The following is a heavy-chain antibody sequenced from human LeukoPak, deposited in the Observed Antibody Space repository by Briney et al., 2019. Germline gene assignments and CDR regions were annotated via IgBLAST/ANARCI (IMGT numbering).Heavy chain of an antibody. CDR3: ARHPLYARPFDY. V-gene: IGHV4-39*01. J-gene: IGHJ4*02. CDR1: GGSISSSSYY. Sequence: SETLSLTCTVSGGSISSSSYYWGWIRQPPGKGLEWIGSIYYSGSTYYNPSLKSRVTISVDTSKNQFSLKLSSVTAADTAVYYCARHPLYARPFDYWGQGTLVTVSS. CDR2: IYYSGST. D-gene: IGHD6-6*01.